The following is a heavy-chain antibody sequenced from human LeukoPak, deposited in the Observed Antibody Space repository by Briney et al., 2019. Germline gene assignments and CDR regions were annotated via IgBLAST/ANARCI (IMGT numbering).Heavy chain of an antibody. D-gene: IGHD6-19*01. Sequence: SETLSLTCTVSGGSISSYYWSWIRQPPGKGLEWIGYIYYSGSTNYNPSLKSRVTISVDTSKNQFSLKLSSVTAADTAVHYCAREGGSSGWYDAFHIWGQGTMVTVSS. V-gene: IGHV4-59*01. CDR1: GGSISSYY. CDR3: AREGGSSGWYDAFHI. CDR2: IYYSGST. J-gene: IGHJ3*02.